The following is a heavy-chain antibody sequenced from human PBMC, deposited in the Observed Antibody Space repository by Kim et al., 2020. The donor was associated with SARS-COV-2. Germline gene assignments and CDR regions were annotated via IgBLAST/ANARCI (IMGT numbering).Heavy chain of an antibody. J-gene: IGHJ3*02. CDR2: ISSSSSYI. D-gene: IGHD3-10*01. CDR3: ARDRMVRGVGSDAFDI. Sequence: GGSLRLSCAASGFTFSSYSMNWVRQAPGKGLEWVSSISSSSSYIYYADSVKGRFTISRDNAKNSLYLQMNSLRAEDTAVYYCARDRMVRGVGSDAFDIWGQGTMVTVSS. CDR1: GFTFSSYS. V-gene: IGHV3-21*01.